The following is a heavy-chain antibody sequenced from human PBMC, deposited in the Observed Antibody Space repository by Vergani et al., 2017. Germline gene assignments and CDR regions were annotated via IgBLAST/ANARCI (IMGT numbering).Heavy chain of an antibody. CDR2: IQFDGSNQ. D-gene: IGHD3-16*01. CDR3: AKHCRGWGIDY. J-gene: IGHJ4*02. V-gene: IGHV3-30*02. Sequence: QVQLVESGGGVVQRGGSLRLSCATSGFTLSNYDMQWIRPGPGKGLEFVAFIQFDGSNQYYADSVKGRFTLSRDFSKNTLYLQMNSLRTDDTATYYCAKHCRGWGIDYWCQGTKVIVAS. CDR1: GFTLSNYD.